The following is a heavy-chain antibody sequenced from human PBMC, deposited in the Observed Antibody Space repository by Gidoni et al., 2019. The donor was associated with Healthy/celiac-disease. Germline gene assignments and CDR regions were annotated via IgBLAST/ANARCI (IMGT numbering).Heavy chain of an antibody. J-gene: IGHJ5*02. CDR3: ARDPSCSGGSCYFAGWFDP. D-gene: IGHD2-15*01. V-gene: IGHV3-21*01. CDR1: GFTFSSYS. Sequence: EVQLVESGGGLVKPGGSLRLSCAASGFTFSSYSMNWVRQAPGKGLEWVSSISSSSSYIYYADSVKGRFTISRDNAKNSLYLQMNSLRAEDTAVYYCARDPSCSGGSCYFAGWFDPWGQGTLVTVSS. CDR2: ISSSSSYI.